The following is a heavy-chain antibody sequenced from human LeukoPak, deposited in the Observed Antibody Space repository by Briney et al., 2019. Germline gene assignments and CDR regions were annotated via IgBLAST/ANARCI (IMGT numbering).Heavy chain of an antibody. V-gene: IGHV3-48*03. CDR3: ARRPAYYDNSGYYSIDY. D-gene: IGHD3-22*01. CDR1: GFTFSSYE. Sequence: GGSLRLSCETSGFTFSSYEMNWVRQAPEKGLEWVSYISSSGNTIDYVDSVKGRFTTSRDNAKSSLYLQMNTLRAEDTAVYFCARRPAYYDNSGYYSIDYWGQGTLVTVSS. CDR2: ISSSGNTI. J-gene: IGHJ4*02.